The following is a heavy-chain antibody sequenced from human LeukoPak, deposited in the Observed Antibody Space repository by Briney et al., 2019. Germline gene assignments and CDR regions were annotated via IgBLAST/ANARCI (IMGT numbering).Heavy chain of an antibody. Sequence: ASVKVSCKASGHTFISHDINWLRQAPGQGLEWVGWMNPNGGNTGFAQKFQGRVTMTRNTSMNTAYMELTSLTSGDTAVYYCARALSGCILCFDYWGQGTLVTVSS. V-gene: IGHV1-8*01. CDR2: MNPNGGNT. CDR1: GHTFISHD. CDR3: ARALSGCILCFDY. D-gene: IGHD6-19*01. J-gene: IGHJ4*02.